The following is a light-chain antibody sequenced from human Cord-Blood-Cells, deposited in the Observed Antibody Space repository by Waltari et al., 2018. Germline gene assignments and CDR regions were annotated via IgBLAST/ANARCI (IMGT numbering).Light chain of an antibody. Sequence: DIQLTQSPSFLSASVGARVTLTCRASQGISSYLAWYQQKPGKAPKLLIYAASTLQSGVPSRFSGSGSGTEFTLTISSLQPEDFATYYCQQLNSYLTFGGGTKVEIK. CDR2: AAS. J-gene: IGKJ4*01. CDR3: QQLNSYLT. V-gene: IGKV1-9*01. CDR1: QGISSY.